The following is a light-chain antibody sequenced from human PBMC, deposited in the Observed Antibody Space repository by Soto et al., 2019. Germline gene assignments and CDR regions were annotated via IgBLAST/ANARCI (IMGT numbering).Light chain of an antibody. J-gene: IGKJ4*01. V-gene: IGKV3-15*01. CDR2: GAF. Sequence: EIVMTQSPATLSVSPGERATLSCGASQSVSSNLAWYQQKPGQAPRLLIYGAFTRATGIPARFSGSGSGTEFTLTISSLQSEDFAVYYCQQYNNWPLTFGGGTKVEIK. CDR3: QQYNNWPLT. CDR1: QSVSSN.